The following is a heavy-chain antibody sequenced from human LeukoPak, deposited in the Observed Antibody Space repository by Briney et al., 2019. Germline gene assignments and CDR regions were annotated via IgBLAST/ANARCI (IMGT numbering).Heavy chain of an antibody. CDR3: ATGRIMITFGGVIVIPPLGY. Sequence: VSVKVSCKVSGYTLTELSMHWVRQAPGKGLEWMGGFDPEDGETIYAQKFQGRVTMTEDTSTDTAYMELSSLRSEDTAVYYCATGRIMITFGGVIVIPPLGYWGQGTLVTVSS. V-gene: IGHV1-24*01. CDR1: GYTLTELS. CDR2: FDPEDGET. J-gene: IGHJ4*02. D-gene: IGHD3-16*02.